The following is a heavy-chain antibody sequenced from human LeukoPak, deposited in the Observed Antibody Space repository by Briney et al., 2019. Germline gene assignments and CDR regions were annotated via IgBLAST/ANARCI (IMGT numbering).Heavy chain of an antibody. CDR2: IYSGGST. CDR1: RFIVNNNY. Sequence: GGSLRLSCAASRFIVNNNYMSWVRQAPGKGLEWVSVIYSGGSTYYADSVKGRFTISSDNSKNTLYLQMNSLRAEDTAVYYCARDGGYSYGYGFDYWGQGTLVTVSS. J-gene: IGHJ4*02. D-gene: IGHD5-18*01. V-gene: IGHV3-53*01. CDR3: ARDGGYSYGYGFDY.